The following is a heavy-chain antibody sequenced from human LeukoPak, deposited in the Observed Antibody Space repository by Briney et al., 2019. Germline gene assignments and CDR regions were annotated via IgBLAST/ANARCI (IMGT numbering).Heavy chain of an antibody. Sequence: GGSLRLSCAASGFTFSSYSMNWVRQAPGKGLEWVAIISNDGSRKYYAHSVEGRFTISRDNSKNTLYLQMDSLRAEDTAVYYCARGRAWNYFDYWGQGTLVTVSS. V-gene: IGHV3-30*03. D-gene: IGHD3-3*01. CDR2: ISNDGSRK. CDR3: ARGRAWNYFDY. CDR1: GFTFSSYS. J-gene: IGHJ4*02.